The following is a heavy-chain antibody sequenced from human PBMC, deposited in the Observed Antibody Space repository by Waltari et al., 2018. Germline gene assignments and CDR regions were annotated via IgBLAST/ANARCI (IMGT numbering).Heavy chain of an antibody. V-gene: IGHV4-61*09. CDR2: IYTSGST. CDR1: GGSISSGSYY. CDR3: ARLLRRGGKWEHTPDY. Sequence: QVQLQESGPGLVKPSQTLSLTCTVSGGSISSGSYYWSWIRQPAGKGLEWIGYIYTSGSTNYNPSLKSRVTISVDTSKNQFSLKLSSVTAADTAVYYCARLLRRGGKWEHTPDYWGQGTLVTVSS. D-gene: IGHD1-26*01. J-gene: IGHJ4*02.